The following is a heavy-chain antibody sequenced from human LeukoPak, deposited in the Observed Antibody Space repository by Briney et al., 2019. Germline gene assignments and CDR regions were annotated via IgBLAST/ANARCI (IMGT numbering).Heavy chain of an antibody. CDR3: ARRRRTYCSSTSCYEVYYYYYMDV. V-gene: IGHV4-39*01. CDR2: IYYSGST. J-gene: IGHJ6*03. CDR1: GGSISSSSYY. Sequence: SETLSLTCTVSGGSISSSSYYWGWIRQPPGKGLEWIGSIYYSGSTYYNPSLKSRVTISVDTSKNQFSLKLSSVTAADTAVYYCARRRRTYCSSTSCYEVYYYYYMDVWGKGTTVTISS. D-gene: IGHD2-2*01.